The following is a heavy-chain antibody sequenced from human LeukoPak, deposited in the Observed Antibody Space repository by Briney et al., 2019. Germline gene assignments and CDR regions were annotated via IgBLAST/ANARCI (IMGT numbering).Heavy chain of an antibody. Sequence: PSQTLSLTCTVIARSIGTDYTNWIRPPPRKGREWVGCIYFSGRNNYNPPLTGRVTISVDTSKNQVSLKLSSVTAADTAVYYCAREYNYYDSSGWDAFEIWGQGTMVTVSS. CDR2: IYFSGRN. V-gene: IGHV4-59*01. D-gene: IGHD3-22*01. CDR1: ARSIGTDY. J-gene: IGHJ3*02. CDR3: AREYNYYDSSGWDAFEI.